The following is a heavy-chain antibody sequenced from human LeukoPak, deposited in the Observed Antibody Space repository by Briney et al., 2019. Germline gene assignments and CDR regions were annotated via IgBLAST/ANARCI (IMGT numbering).Heavy chain of an antibody. CDR3: ARAGLYSTSGLEY. CDR1: GFGFSTYN. CDR2: ISAGSTYM. D-gene: IGHD2-2*01. V-gene: IGHV3-21*06. J-gene: IGHJ4*02. Sequence: GGSLRLSCAVSGFGFSTYNMNWVRQAPGKGLEWVSAISAGSTYMYYADSVKGRFTISRDNAKNSLYLQMDNLRADDTAAYYCARAGLYSTSGLEYWGQGTLVTVSS.